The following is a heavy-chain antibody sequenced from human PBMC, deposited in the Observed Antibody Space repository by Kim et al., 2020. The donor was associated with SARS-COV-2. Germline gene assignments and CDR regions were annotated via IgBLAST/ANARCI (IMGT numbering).Heavy chain of an antibody. J-gene: IGHJ4*02. D-gene: IGHD2-21*01. Sequence: GESLKISCKGSRYSFTSYWIGWVRQMPGKGLEWMGIIYPGDSDTRYSPSFQGQVTISADRSITTAYLQWSSLRASDTAMYYCARSAGGGPSILWSLQPNYFDYWGQGTLVTVSS. CDR2: IYPGDSDT. V-gene: IGHV5-51*01. CDR1: RYSFTSYW. CDR3: ARSAGGGPSILWSLQPNYFDY.